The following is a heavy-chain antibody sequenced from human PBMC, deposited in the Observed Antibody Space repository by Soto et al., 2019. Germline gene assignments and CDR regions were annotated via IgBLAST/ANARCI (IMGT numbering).Heavy chain of an antibody. CDR2: INTGSGSS. D-gene: IGHD2-21*02. CDR3: ARERAVSANVFDY. Sequence: QVQLVQSGAEVKKPGASVKVSCKASGYTFTRYAIHWVRQAPGQGLEWMGWINTGSGSSRYSQNFQGRVTITRDTSASKAYMELSSLIFEDTGVYYCARERAVSANVFDYGGQGTLVTVS. J-gene: IGHJ4*02. V-gene: IGHV1-3*04. CDR1: GYTFTRYA.